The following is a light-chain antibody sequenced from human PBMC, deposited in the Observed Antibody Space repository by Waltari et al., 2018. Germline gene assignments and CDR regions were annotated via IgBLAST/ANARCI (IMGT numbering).Light chain of an antibody. J-gene: IGLJ3*02. CDR3: AVWDNSLSVQWV. Sequence: QSLLTQPPSASGTPGQRVIISCSGSSSNIGNNYVYWYQHVPGRAPKLLIYRNDHRPSGVPDGCSGSKAGTSASLAISGLRSEDEADYYCAVWDNSLSVQWVFGGGTKLTVL. CDR2: RND. V-gene: IGLV1-47*01. CDR1: SSNIGNNY.